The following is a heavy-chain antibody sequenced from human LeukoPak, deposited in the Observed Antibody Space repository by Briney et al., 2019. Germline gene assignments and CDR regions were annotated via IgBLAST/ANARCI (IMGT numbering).Heavy chain of an antibody. J-gene: IGHJ4*02. D-gene: IGHD5-18*01. V-gene: IGHV3-7*01. Sequence: GGSLRLSCAASGFTFSDFWMSWVRQAPGKGLEWVANIKRDGSERYSVDSVKGRFTISRDNAKNSLYLQMNSLRAEDTAVYYCTRSRAYSYDNFDYWGQGTLVTVSS. CDR2: IKRDGSER. CDR3: TRSRAYSYDNFDY. CDR1: GFTFSDFW.